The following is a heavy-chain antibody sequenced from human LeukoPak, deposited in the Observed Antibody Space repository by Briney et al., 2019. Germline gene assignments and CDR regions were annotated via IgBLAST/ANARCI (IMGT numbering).Heavy chain of an antibody. CDR3: AREGARYYYDSSGIFDP. Sequence: GGSLRLSCAASGFTFSSYWMSWIRQAPGKGLEWVANIKQDGSEKYYVDSVKGRFTISRDNAKNSLYLQMNSLRAEDTAVYYCAREGARYYYDSSGIFDPWGQGTLVTVSS. V-gene: IGHV3-7*01. CDR2: IKQDGSEK. CDR1: GFTFSSYW. J-gene: IGHJ5*02. D-gene: IGHD3-22*01.